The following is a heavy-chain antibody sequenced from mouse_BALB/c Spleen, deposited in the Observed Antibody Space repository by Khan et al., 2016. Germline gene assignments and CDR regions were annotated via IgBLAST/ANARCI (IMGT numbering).Heavy chain of an antibody. CDR2: ISNGGGST. D-gene: IGHD1-2*01. CDR3: SRDFTTATGYVDV. CDR1: GFTFSSYT. Sequence: EVELVESGGGLVQPGGSLKLSCAASGFTFSSYTMSWVRQTPEKRLEWVAYISNGGGSTFYPDTVKGRFTISRDNAKNTLYLQMSSLKSEDTAMYYCSRDFTTATGYVDVWGAGTTVTVSS. V-gene: IGHV5-12-2*01. J-gene: IGHJ1*01.